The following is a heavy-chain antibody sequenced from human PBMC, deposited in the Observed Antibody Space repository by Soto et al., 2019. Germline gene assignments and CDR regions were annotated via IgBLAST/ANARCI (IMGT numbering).Heavy chain of an antibody. J-gene: IGHJ6*02. CDR2: ISGYNGNT. CDR3: AREGPAPYYYHGMDV. Sequence: QVQLVQSRGEVKKPGASVKVSCKTSGYSFTTYGISWVRQAPGQGLEWMGWISGYNGNTNYAQNLQGRVTMTTDTPTSTAYMELRSLRSDDTAVYYCAREGPAPYYYHGMDVWGQGSTVTVSS. V-gene: IGHV1-18*01. CDR1: GYSFTTYG.